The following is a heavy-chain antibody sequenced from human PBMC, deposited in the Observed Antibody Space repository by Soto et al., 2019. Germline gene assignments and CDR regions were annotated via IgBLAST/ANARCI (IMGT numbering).Heavy chain of an antibody. J-gene: IGHJ6*02. V-gene: IGHV3-7*05. Sequence: PVGSLRLSCAASGFTFSSYWMSWVRQAPGKGLEWVANIKQDGGEKYYVDSVKGRFTISRDNAKNSLYLQMNSLRAEDTAVYYCARDFAQITLANWNYYYYYGMDVWGQGTTVTVSS. D-gene: IGHD1-20*01. CDR3: ARDFAQITLANWNYYYYYGMDV. CDR2: IKQDGGEK. CDR1: GFTFSSYW.